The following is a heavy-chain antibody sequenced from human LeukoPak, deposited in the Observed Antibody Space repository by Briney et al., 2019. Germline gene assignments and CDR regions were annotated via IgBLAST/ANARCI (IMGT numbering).Heavy chain of an antibody. CDR3: ARDGYYYGSGSYSPAYYYYYMDV. CDR1: GYTFTGYY. CDR2: INPISGGT. D-gene: IGHD3-10*01. Sequence: ASVKVSCKASGYTFTGYYMHWVRQAPGQGLEWMGWINPISGGTNCAQKFQGRVTMTRDTSISTAYMELSRLRSDDTAVYYCARDGYYYGSGSYSPAYYYYYMDVWGKGTTVTISS. V-gene: IGHV1-2*02. J-gene: IGHJ6*03.